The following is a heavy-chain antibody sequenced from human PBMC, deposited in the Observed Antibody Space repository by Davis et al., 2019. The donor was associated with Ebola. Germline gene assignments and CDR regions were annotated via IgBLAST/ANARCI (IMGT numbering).Heavy chain of an antibody. CDR3: ARGSDRTLSFGYFDY. CDR1: GGIFITSA. V-gene: IGHV1-69*13. D-gene: IGHD3-16*01. J-gene: IGHJ4*02. CDR2: IVPIFGIA. Sequence: SVKVSCKASGGIFITSAITWVRQAPGQGLECMGGIVPIFGIANYAQKFQGRVTITADESTSTAYMELSSLRSEDTAVYYCARGSDRTLSFGYFDYWGQGTLVTVSS.